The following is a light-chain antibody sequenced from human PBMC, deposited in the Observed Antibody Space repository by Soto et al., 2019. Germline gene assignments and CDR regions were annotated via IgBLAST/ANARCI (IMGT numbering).Light chain of an antibody. CDR2: EVS. CDR3: MQSTDFPRT. Sequence: DIVMTQNPVSSSVSLGQSASISCRSSRSLLHANGNTYLSWVQQRPGQPPRVLIYEVSKRFSGVPDRFSGSRAETDFTLTISTVEAEDVEFYYCMQSTDFPRTFGQRTKVEI. CDR1: RSLLHANGNTY. V-gene: IGKV2-24*01. J-gene: IGKJ1*01.